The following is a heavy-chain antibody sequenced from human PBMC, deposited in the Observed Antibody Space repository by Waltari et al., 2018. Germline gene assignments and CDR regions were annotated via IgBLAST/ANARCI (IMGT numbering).Heavy chain of an antibody. CDR3: ATDTGALWMDV. D-gene: IGHD2-21*01. V-gene: IGHV1-46*01. Sequence: QVQLVQSGAEVKKPGASVKISCKTSEYTFASSYVHRVRQAPGQGLEWMGRLNPSGGSTIYAPRFQGRFPMTRDTSTSTVYMELSSLKSEYTAVYYCATDTGALWMDVWGQGTTVTVSS. CDR2: LNPSGGST. J-gene: IGHJ6*02. CDR1: EYTFASSY.